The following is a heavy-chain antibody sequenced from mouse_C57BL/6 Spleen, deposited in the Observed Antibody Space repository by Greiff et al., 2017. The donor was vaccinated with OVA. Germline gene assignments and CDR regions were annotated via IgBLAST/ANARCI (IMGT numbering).Heavy chain of an antibody. D-gene: IGHD2-5*01. CDR1: GYTFTDYY. CDR2: INPNNGGT. V-gene: IGHV1-26*01. Sequence: VQLQQSGPELVKPGASVKISCKASGYTFTDYYMNWVKQSHGKSLEWIGDINPNNGGTSYNQKFKGKATLTVDKSSSTAYMEIRSLTSEDAAVYYCARYSKDWYFDVWGTGTTVTVSS. J-gene: IGHJ1*03. CDR3: ARYSKDWYFDV.